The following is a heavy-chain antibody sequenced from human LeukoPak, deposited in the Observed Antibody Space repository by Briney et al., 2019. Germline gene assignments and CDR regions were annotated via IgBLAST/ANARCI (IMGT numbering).Heavy chain of an antibody. CDR1: GYSNTSGSF. V-gene: IGHV4-38-2*02. Sequence: SETLSLTCAVSGYSNTSGSFWGWIRQPPGKGLEWIGSINHGGTTYYNPSLSSRIVMSVETSKNQFSMRLTSLTAVDTAMYYCARDLVPPSLRNWQYLGGALDYWCQGTLVPVSS. D-gene: IGHD1-20*01. CDR3: ARDLVPPSLRNWQYLGGALDY. J-gene: IGHJ4*02. CDR2: INHGGTT.